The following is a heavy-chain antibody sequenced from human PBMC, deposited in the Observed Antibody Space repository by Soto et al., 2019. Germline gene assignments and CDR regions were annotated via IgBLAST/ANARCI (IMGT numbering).Heavy chain of an antibody. D-gene: IGHD6-6*01. V-gene: IGHV3-23*01. CDR2: ISGSGGST. CDR1: GFTFSSYA. J-gene: IGHJ6*03. Sequence: GGSLRLSCAASGFTFSSYAMSWVRQAPGKGLEWVSAISGSGGSTYYADSVNGRFTISRDNSKNTLYLQMNSLRAEDTAVYYGAKDATPVRRIAARLKYYYYYYMDVWGKGTTVTVSS. CDR3: AKDATPVRRIAARLKYYYYYYMDV.